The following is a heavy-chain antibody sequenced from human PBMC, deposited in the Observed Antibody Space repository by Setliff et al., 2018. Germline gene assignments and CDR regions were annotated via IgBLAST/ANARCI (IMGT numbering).Heavy chain of an antibody. CDR1: DGSMTSGSYY. CDR2: VYYSGTT. CDR3: ATQPLATAGRWFDP. D-gene: IGHD6-13*01. J-gene: IGHJ5*02. Sequence: SETLSLTCSVSDGSMTSGSYYWGWIRQPPGKGLEWIGSVYYSGTTYYNPSLKSRLTMSVDTSKNQFTLKVISVTAADTAVYYCATQPLATAGRWFDPWGQGTLVTVSS. V-gene: IGHV4-39*06.